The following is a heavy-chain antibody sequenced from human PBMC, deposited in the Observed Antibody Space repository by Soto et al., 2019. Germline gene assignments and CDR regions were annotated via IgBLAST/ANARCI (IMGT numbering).Heavy chain of an antibody. CDR1: GFTFSTYW. V-gene: IGHV3-74*01. CDR3: ARGGVIVVGLDV. Sequence: EVQLVESGGGLVQPGGSLRLSCAGTGFTFSTYWMHWVRQAPGKGLEWVSRIKTDGTITGYADSVKGRFTISRDNAKNTLYLQMNSLRAEDTALYYCARGGVIVVGLDVWGQGTTVTVSS. CDR2: IKTDGTIT. D-gene: IGHD3-22*01. J-gene: IGHJ6*02.